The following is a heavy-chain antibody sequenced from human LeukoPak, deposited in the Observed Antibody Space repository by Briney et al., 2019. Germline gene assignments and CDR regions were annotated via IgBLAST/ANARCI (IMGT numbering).Heavy chain of an antibody. J-gene: IGHJ4*02. CDR2: IYYSGRT. D-gene: IGHD3-9*01. Sequence: PSETLSLTCTVSGGSVSSGSYYWSWIRQPPGKGLEWIGYIYYSGRTNYNPSLKSRVTISVDTSNNQFSLKLSSVTAADTAVYYCARGFFDWLLLDYWGQGTLVTVSS. CDR3: ARGFFDWLLLDY. V-gene: IGHV4-61*01. CDR1: GGSVSSGSYY.